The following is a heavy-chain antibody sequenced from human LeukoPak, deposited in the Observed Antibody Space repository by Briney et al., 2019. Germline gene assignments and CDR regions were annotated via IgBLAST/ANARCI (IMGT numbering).Heavy chain of an antibody. J-gene: IGHJ6*03. CDR3: AREDPAGPYYYYYMDV. D-gene: IGHD2-2*01. CDR2: IYTSGST. Sequence: SETLSLTCIVSGGSISSYYWSWIRQPAGKGLEWIGRIYTSGSTNYNPSLKSRVTMSVDTSKNQFSLKLSSVTAADTAVYYCAREDPAGPYYYYYMDVWGKGTTVTVSS. CDR1: GGSISSYY. V-gene: IGHV4-4*07.